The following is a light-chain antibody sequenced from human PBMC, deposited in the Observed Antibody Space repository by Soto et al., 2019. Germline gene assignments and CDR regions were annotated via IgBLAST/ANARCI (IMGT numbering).Light chain of an antibody. CDR2: GAS. CDR3: QQYDTSVT. V-gene: IGKV3-20*01. Sequence: EVVMTQSPGIVSSSPGERVTLSCRAIQSISNNFLAWYQQKPGQAPRLLIYGASSRATGIPDRFSGSGSGTDFTLTISRLEPDDFAVYFCQQYDTSVTFGGGTKVEIK. J-gene: IGKJ4*01. CDR1: QSISNNF.